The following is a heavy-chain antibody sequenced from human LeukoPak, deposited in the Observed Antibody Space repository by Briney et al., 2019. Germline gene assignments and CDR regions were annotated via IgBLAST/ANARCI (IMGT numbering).Heavy chain of an antibody. CDR2: MSYHGTTE. J-gene: IGHJ3*01. Sequence: GGSLRLSCAASGFRFSSFAMNWVRQAPGKGLEWVAVMSYHGTTEFYAKSVKGRFTISRDNSKNTLYLQMNSLRPEDTAIYYCAKVVAYTVAAFDLWGQGTMVTVSS. CDR3: AKVVAYTVAAFDL. V-gene: IGHV3-30-3*01. CDR1: GFRFSSFA. D-gene: IGHD3-16*01.